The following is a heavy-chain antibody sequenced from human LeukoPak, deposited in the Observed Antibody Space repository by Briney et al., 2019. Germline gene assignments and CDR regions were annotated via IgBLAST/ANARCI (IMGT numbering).Heavy chain of an antibody. CDR3: ARGGGEGYLDRFDP. J-gene: IGHJ5*02. V-gene: IGHV4-38-2*02. CDR2: IYHSGCT. D-gene: IGHD5-18*01. Sequence: PSETLSLTCTVSGYSISSGYYWGWIRQPPGKGLEWIGSIYHSGCTYYNPSLKSRVTISVDTSKNQFSLKLSSVTAADTAVYYCARGGGEGYLDRFDPWGQGTLVTVSS. CDR1: GYSISSGYY.